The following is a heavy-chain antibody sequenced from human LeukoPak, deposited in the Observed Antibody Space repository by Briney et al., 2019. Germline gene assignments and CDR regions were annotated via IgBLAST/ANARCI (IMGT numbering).Heavy chain of an antibody. CDR1: GFTFSSYW. CDR2: INSDGSST. Sequence: GGALRLSCAASGFTFSSYWMHWVRHAPGKGLVWVSRINSDGSSTSYADSVKGRFTISRDNAKNTLYLQMNSLRAEDTAVYYCARGRVVTKRYYYYYGMDVWGQGTTVTVSS. J-gene: IGHJ6*02. D-gene: IGHD2-15*01. CDR3: ARGRVVTKRYYYYYGMDV. V-gene: IGHV3-74*01.